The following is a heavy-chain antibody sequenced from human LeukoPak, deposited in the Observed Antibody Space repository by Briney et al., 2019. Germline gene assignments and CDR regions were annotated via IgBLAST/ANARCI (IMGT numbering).Heavy chain of an antibody. V-gene: IGHV1-2*02. Sequence: ASVKVSCKASGYTFTGHYIHWVRQAPGQGLEWMGWIHPNTGGTKYAQKFQGRLTMTRDTSISTAYMELSSLRSDDTAVYYCARGGIIVVAGPALALDYWGRGTLVTVSS. J-gene: IGHJ4*02. CDR2: IHPNTGGT. CDR3: ARGGIIVVAGPALALDY. CDR1: GYTFTGHY. D-gene: IGHD6-19*01.